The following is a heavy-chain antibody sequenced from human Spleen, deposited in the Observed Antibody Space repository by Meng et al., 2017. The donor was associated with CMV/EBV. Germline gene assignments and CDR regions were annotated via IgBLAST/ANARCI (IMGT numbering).Heavy chain of an antibody. CDR3: ARSWDY. V-gene: IGHV4-34*01. J-gene: IGHJ4*02. CDR1: GGAFSAYY. Sequence: SETLVLTCAVYGGAFSAYYWSWIRQPPGKGLEWIGEINHSGSTNYNPSLKSRVTISVDTSKNQFSLKLSSVTAADTAVYYCARSWDYWGQGTLVTVSS. CDR2: INHSGST.